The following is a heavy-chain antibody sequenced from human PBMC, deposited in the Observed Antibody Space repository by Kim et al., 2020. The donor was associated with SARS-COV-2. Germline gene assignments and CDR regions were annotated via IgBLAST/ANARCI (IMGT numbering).Heavy chain of an antibody. CDR1: GGSISSSFNY. Sequence: SETLSLTCTVSGGSISSSFNYWGWNRQPHGKGREGIGSVYHSGSTYDSPSLKSRVTVSVDTSKSESSLKLTSVTAADTAVYFCARLPHDSSGYVDCWGQGILVTVSS. V-gene: IGHV4-39*01. J-gene: IGHJ4*02. CDR3: ARLPHDSSGYVDC. D-gene: IGHD3-22*01. CDR2: VYHSGST.